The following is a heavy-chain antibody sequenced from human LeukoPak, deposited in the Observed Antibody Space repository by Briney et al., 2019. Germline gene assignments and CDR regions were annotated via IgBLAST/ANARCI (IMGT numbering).Heavy chain of an antibody. Sequence: SETLSLTCTVSGGSVSSGSDYWGWIRQPPGKGLEWIGYIYYSGSTNYNPSLKSRVTISVDTSKNQFSLKLSSVTAADTAIYYRAREDNYGDYIDYWGQGTLVTVSS. D-gene: IGHD4-17*01. CDR3: AREDNYGDYIDY. CDR2: IYYSGST. CDR1: GGSVSSGSDY. V-gene: IGHV4-61*01. J-gene: IGHJ4*02.